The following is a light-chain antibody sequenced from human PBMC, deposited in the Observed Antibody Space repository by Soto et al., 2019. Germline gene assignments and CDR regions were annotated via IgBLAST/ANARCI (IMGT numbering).Light chain of an antibody. Sequence: DIVMTQSPDSLAVSLGERATINCKSSQSVLYSSNNKNYLAWYQQKPGQPPKLLIYWASTRESGVPDRFSGSGSCTDFTLTISSLQAEDVAVYYCQQYYSTPPLTFGGGTKVEIK. CDR3: QQYYSTPPLT. J-gene: IGKJ4*01. CDR2: WAS. CDR1: QSVLYSSNNKNY. V-gene: IGKV4-1*01.